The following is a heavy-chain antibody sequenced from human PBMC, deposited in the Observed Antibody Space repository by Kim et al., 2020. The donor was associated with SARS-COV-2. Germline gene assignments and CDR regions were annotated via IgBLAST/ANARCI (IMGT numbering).Heavy chain of an antibody. V-gene: IGHV1-2*02. Sequence: ASVKVSCKTSGYTFIGYLLYWVRQAPGQGLEWMGWIDPLSGATEYAQKFQGRVTLTRDTSTKTAHMELDSLRSDDTATYYCARDVIPARFGESFHLDFWGQGTLAT. D-gene: IGHD3-10*01. J-gene: IGHJ4*02. CDR3: ARDVIPARFGESFHLDF. CDR2: IDPLSGAT. CDR1: GYTFIGYL.